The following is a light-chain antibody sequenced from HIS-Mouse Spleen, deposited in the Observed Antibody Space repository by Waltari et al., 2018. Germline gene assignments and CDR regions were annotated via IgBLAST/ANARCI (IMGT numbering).Light chain of an antibody. CDR1: GHNIGSNC. CDR3: AAWDDSLSGVV. J-gene: IGLJ2*01. CDR2: RNN. V-gene: IGLV1-47*01. Sequence: QSVLTQPPSASGTPGQRVTISCSGSGHNIGSNCVYWYQQLPGTAPKLLIYRNNQRPSGVPDRFSGSKSGTSASLAISGLRSEDEADYYCAAWDDSLSGVVFGGGTKLTVL.